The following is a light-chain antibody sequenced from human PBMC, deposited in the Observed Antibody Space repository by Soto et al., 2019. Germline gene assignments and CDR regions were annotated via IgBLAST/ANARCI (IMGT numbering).Light chain of an antibody. CDR1: SSDVGGYNY. V-gene: IGLV2-14*01. CDR3: SSYTSSSTRAV. CDR2: DVS. Sequence: QSVLTQPASVSGSPGQSITISCTGTSSDVGGYNYVSWYQQHPGKAPKLMIYDVSNRPSGVSNRFSGSMSGNTASLTISGLQAEDEADYYCSSYTSSSTRAVFGGGTQLTVL. J-gene: IGLJ7*01.